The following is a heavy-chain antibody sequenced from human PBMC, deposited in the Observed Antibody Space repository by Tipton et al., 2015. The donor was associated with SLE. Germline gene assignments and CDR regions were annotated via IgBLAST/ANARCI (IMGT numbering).Heavy chain of an antibody. V-gene: IGHV4-4*07. Sequence: TLSLTCVVSGYSISSGYYWSWIRQPAGKGLEWIGRIYSSGTTNYYPSLKSRVTMSVDTSKNQFSLKLSSVTAADTAVYYCARGGCSGGSCYPYYYGMDVWGPGTTVTVSS. CDR2: IYSSGTT. CDR3: ARGGCSGGSCYPYYYGMDV. D-gene: IGHD2-15*01. CDR1: GYSISSGYY. J-gene: IGHJ6*02.